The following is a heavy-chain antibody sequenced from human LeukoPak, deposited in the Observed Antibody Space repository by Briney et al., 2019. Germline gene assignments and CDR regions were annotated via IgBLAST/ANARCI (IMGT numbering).Heavy chain of an antibody. J-gene: IGHJ4*02. CDR3: ASTQRGDYFDY. CDR2: IYSGGST. Sequence: GGSLRLSCAASEFTVSSNYMSWIRQAPGKGLEWVSVIYSGGSTYYADSVKGRFTISRDKSKNTLYLQMNSLRAEDTAVYYCASTQRGDYFDYWGQGTLVTVSS. CDR1: EFTVSSNY. V-gene: IGHV3-66*01. D-gene: IGHD2-15*01.